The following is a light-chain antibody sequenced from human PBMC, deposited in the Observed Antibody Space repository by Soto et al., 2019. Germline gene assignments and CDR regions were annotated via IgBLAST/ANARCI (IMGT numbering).Light chain of an antibody. V-gene: IGKV3D-15*01. J-gene: IGKJ4*01. CDR2: DIS. Sequence: ETVMTQSPATLSVSPGERATLSCRASQMVSSTLAWYQQKPGQPPRLLIYDISTRATGIPTRFSGSGSGTEFTLTISSLQSEDFAVYYCQQYNSWPLTFGGGTKVEIK. CDR1: QMVSST. CDR3: QQYNSWPLT.